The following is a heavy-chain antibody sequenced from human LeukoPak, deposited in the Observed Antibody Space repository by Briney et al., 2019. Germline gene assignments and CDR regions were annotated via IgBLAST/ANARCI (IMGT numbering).Heavy chain of an antibody. CDR2: IYYSGTT. J-gene: IGHJ4*02. D-gene: IGHD3-10*01. V-gene: IGHV4-39*01. CDR1: GASIRSSDYY. CDR3: ARPPLGGSLGGDY. Sequence: SETLSLTCTVSGASIRSSDYYWGWIRQPPGQGLEWVGSIYYSGTTYYNPSLKSRVTIAVETYKNQFSLELTSVTAADTAVYYCARPPLGGSLGGDYWGQGTLVTVSS.